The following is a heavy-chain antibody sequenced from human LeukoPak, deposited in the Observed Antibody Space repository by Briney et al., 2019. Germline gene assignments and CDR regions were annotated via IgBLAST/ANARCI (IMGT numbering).Heavy chain of an antibody. CDR3: AREGSSGFQRDDAFDM. D-gene: IGHD6-19*01. CDR2: IHGDGRAT. Sequence: GGSLRLSCAASGFTFSSYWMHWVRQVPGKGLVWVSRIHGDGRATTYADSVKGRFTISRDNAKNSLYLQMNSLRAEDTALYYCAREGSSGFQRDDAFDMWGQGTMVTVSS. V-gene: IGHV3-74*01. CDR1: GFTFSSYW. J-gene: IGHJ3*02.